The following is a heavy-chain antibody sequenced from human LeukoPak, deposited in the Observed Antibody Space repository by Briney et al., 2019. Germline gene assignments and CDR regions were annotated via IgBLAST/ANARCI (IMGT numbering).Heavy chain of an antibody. J-gene: IGHJ4*02. D-gene: IGHD6-13*01. CDR2: IRYDGSNK. Sequence: GGSLRLSCAASGFTFSTYAMHWVRQAPGKGLQWVAFIRYDGSNKYYAESVKGRFTISRDNSKNTLYLQMNSLRVEDTAVYYCAKDHYSSSWYGEFDYWGQGTLVTVSS. CDR1: GFTFSTYA. V-gene: IGHV3-30*02. CDR3: AKDHYSSSWYGEFDY.